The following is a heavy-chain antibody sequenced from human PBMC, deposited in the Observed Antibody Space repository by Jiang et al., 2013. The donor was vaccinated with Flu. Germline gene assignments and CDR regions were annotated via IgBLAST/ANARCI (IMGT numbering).Heavy chain of an antibody. Sequence: SLETLLVQSSGFTFDDYPMHWVRQAPGKGLEWLTVISFDGSYKYYAESVKGRFTISRDNSRNTLYLQVNSLRAEDTAVYYCARQKPLLVAGVGSYFDSWGQGVLVTVSS. CDR3: ARQKPLLVAGVGSYFDS. CDR1: GFTFDDYP. V-gene: IGHV3-30*04. J-gene: IGHJ4*02. D-gene: IGHD6-19*01. CDR2: ISFDGSYK.